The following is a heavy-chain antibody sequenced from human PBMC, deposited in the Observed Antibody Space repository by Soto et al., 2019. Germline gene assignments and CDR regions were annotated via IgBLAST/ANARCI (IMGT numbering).Heavy chain of an antibody. CDR3: ARHDSGGYYFYFEY. J-gene: IGHJ4*03. Sequence: PGESLKISCKVSGYKFTNYWISWVRQMPGKGLEWMGRIDPSDSYTNYSPSFQGHVTISTDRSGSTAYLQWSSLKASDTAIYYCARHDSGGYYFYFEYWGQGTTVTVSS. V-gene: IGHV5-10-1*01. CDR2: IDPSDSYT. CDR1: GYKFTNYW. D-gene: IGHD3-22*01.